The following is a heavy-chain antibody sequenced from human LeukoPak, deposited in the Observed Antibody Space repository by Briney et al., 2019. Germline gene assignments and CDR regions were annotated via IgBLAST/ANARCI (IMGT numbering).Heavy chain of an antibody. V-gene: IGHV3-73*01. Sequence: GGSLRLSCAASGFTFSGSAMHWVRQASGKGLEWVGRIRTKANSYATAYAASVKGRFTISRDDSKNTAYLQMNSLRAEDTAVYYCAKDTYGGKSLADYWGQGTLVTVSS. D-gene: IGHD4-23*01. CDR2: IRTKANSYAT. CDR1: GFTFSGSA. J-gene: IGHJ4*02. CDR3: AKDTYGGKSLADY.